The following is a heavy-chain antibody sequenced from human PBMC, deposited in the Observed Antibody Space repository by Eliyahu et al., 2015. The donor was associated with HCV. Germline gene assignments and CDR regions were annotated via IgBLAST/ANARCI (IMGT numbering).Heavy chain of an antibody. D-gene: IGHD1-14*01. J-gene: IGHJ3*02. CDR3: ARGLRNQQDAFDI. CDR1: GGSISSGGYX. CDR2: IYPSGST. V-gene: IGHV4-30-2*01. Sequence: QLQLQESGSGLVKPSQTLSLTCAVSGGSISSGGYXWSWIRQPPGKGLEWIGYIYPSGSTYYNPSLKSRVTISVDRSKNQFSLKLSSVTAADTAVYYCARGLRNQQDAFDIWGQGTMVTVSS.